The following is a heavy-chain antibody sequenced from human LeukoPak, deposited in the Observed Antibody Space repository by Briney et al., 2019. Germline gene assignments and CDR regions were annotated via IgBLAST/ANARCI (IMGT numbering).Heavy chain of an antibody. V-gene: IGHV4-34*01. CDR3: ASGPIWFGELSAGMDV. D-gene: IGHD3-10*01. Sequence: ASETLSLTCAVYGGSFSGYYWSWIRQPPGKGLEWIGEINHSGSTNYNPSLKSRVTISVDTSKNQFSRKLSSVTVADTAVYYCASGPIWFGELSAGMDVWGKGTTVTVSS. CDR1: GGSFSGYY. CDR2: INHSGST. J-gene: IGHJ6*04.